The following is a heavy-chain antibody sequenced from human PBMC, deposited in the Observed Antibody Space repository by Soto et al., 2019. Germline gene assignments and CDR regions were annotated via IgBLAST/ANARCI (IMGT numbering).Heavy chain of an antibody. CDR2: ISYDGSNK. CDR1: GFTFSSYG. D-gene: IGHD2-15*01. V-gene: IGHV3-30*18. J-gene: IGHJ4*02. Sequence: QVQLVESGGGVVQPGRSLRLSCAASGFTFSSYGMHWVRQAPGKGLEWVAVISYDGSNKYYADSVKGRFTISRDNSKNTLYLQMTSLRAEDTAVYYCAKDRNIVVVVAPLDYWGQGTLVTVSS. CDR3: AKDRNIVVVVAPLDY.